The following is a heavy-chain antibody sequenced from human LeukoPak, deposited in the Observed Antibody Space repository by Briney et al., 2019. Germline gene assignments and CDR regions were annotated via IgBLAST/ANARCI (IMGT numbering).Heavy chain of an antibody. V-gene: IGHV4-34*01. J-gene: IGHJ3*02. CDR1: GGSFSGYY. CDR3: ARGVVADAFDI. D-gene: IGHD2-15*01. CDR2: INHSGST. Sequence: PSETLSLTCAVYGGSFSGYYWSWIRQPPGKGLEWIGEINHSGSTNYNPSLKSRVTISVDTSKNQFSLKLSSVIAADTAVYYCARGVVADAFDIWGQGPMVTVSS.